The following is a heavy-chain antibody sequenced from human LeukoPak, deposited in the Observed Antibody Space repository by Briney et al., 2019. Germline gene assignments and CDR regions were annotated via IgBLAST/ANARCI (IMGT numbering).Heavy chain of an antibody. Sequence: SETLSLTCTVSGGSISTSSYYWAWVRQPQGKGLEWIGNIFYSGSTYYSPCLKSRVTISVDTSKNQFSLKLSSVTAADTAVYYCARVTGYMIEDYFDYWGQGTLVTVSS. CDR2: IFYSGST. CDR1: GGSISTSSYY. D-gene: IGHD3-22*01. J-gene: IGHJ4*02. V-gene: IGHV4-39*07. CDR3: ARVTGYMIEDYFDY.